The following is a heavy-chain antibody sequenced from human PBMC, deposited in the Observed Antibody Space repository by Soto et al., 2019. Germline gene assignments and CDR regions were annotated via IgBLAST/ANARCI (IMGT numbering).Heavy chain of an antibody. CDR1: GGSISSGGYY. D-gene: IGHD3-9*01. V-gene: IGHV4-31*03. Sequence: QVQLQESGPGLVKPSQTLSLTCTVSGGSISSGGYYWSWIRQHPGKGLEWIGYIYYSGSTYYNPSLKSRVTISVDTSKNQFALKLSSVTAADTAVYYCARDVRYFDWLKATHAFDIWGQGTMVTVSS. CDR2: IYYSGST. J-gene: IGHJ3*02. CDR3: ARDVRYFDWLKATHAFDI.